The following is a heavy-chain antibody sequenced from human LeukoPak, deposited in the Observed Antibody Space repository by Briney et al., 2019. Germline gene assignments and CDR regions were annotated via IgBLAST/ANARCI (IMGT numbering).Heavy chain of an antibody. CDR1: GFTFSNAW. D-gene: IGHD3-9*01. J-gene: IGHJ3*01. V-gene: IGHV3-15*01. CDR2: IKSKTDGGTT. Sequence: GGYLRLSCAASGFTFSNAWMSWVRQAPGKGLEWVGRIKSKTDGGTTDYAAPVKGRFIISSDDSKDTLYLQMNSLKTEDTAVYYCTTDNNFDWLHLTWGQGTMVTVSS. CDR3: TTDNNFDWLHLT.